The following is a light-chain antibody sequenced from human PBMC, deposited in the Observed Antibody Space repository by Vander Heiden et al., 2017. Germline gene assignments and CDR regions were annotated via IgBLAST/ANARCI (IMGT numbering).Light chain of an antibody. J-gene: IGKJ5*01. V-gene: IGKV1-13*01. CDR2: DAS. Sequence: PGKAPKLLIYDASNWESGVPSRFSGSGSGTDFTRTISSLQPEAFAPYYSLQGPCSPPTFGQGTPVEIK. CDR3: LQGPCSPPT.